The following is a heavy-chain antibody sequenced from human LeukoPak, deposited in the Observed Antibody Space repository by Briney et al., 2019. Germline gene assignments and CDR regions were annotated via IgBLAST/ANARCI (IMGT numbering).Heavy chain of an antibody. CDR1: GFTFNTYA. J-gene: IGHJ4*02. CDR2: ITGSGSST. V-gene: IGHV3-23*01. CDR3: TKDLYDFWSGLDY. D-gene: IGHD3-3*01. Sequence: PGGSLRLSCTASGFTFNTYAMNWFRQAPGKGLEWVSTITGSGSSTYYADSVKGRFTISRDNSKNTLYLQMSSLRVEDTALYYCTKDLYDFWSGLDYWGQGTLVTVSS.